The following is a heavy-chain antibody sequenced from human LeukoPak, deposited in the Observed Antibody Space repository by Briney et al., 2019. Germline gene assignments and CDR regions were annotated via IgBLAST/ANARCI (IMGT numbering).Heavy chain of an antibody. CDR1: GFTFSDHY. CDR2: TRNKANSFTT. J-gene: IGHJ4*02. V-gene: IGHV3-72*01. Sequence: PGGSLRLSCAASGFTFSDHYMDWVRQAPGKGLEWVGRTRNKANSFTTEYAASVKGRFTISSDDSKNSLYLQMNSLKTEDTAVYYCARKSAAGYFDYWGQGTLVTVSS. CDR3: ARKSAAGYFDY. D-gene: IGHD6-13*01.